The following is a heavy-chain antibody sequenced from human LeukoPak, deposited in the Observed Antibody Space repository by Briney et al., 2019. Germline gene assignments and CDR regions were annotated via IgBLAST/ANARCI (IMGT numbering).Heavy chain of an antibody. CDR1: GYSVTIYW. CDR3: ARRNDFWIDP. D-gene: IGHD3-3*01. V-gene: IGHV5-51*01. CDR2: IYPGDSDT. Sequence: GESLKISCKGSGYSVTIYWICWVRQMPGKGLEWMGIIYPGDSDTRYSPSFQGQVTISADKSISTAYLQWSSLKASDTAMYYCARRNDFWIDPWGQGTLVTVSS. J-gene: IGHJ5*02.